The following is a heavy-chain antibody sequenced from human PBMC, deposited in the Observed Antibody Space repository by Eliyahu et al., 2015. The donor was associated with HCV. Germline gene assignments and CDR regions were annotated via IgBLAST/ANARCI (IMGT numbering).Heavy chain of an antibody. CDR1: GGSISSSSYY. CDR3: AKTRPVTNDDAFDI. CDR2: IYYSGST. V-gene: IGHV4-39*01. J-gene: IGHJ3*02. D-gene: IGHD4-11*01. Sequence: QLQLQESGPGLVKPSETLSLTCTVSGGSISSSSYYWGWIRQPPGKGLEWIGSIYYSGSTYYNPSLKSRVTISVDTSKNQFSLKLSSVTAADTAVYYCAKTRPVTNDDAFDIWGQGTMVTVSS.